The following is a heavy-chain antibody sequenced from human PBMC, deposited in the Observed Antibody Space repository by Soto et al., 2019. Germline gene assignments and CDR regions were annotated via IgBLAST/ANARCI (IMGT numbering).Heavy chain of an antibody. CDR1: GFTFSSYG. CDR2: ISYDGSNK. J-gene: IGHJ6*02. V-gene: IGHV3-30*18. CDR3: AKEADSSSSPYYYYGMDV. Sequence: QVQLVESGGGVVQPGRSLRLSCAASGFTFSSYGMHWVRQAPGKGLEWVAVISYDGSNKYYADSVKGRFTISRDNSKNPLYLQMNSLRAEDTAVYYCAKEADSSSSPYYYYGMDVWGQGTTVTVSS. D-gene: IGHD6-6*01.